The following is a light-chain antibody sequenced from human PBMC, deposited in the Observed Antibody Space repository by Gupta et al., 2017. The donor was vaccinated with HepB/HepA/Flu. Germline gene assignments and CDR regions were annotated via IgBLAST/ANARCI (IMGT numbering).Light chain of an antibody. CDR2: DVS. CDR3: CSYAGSSLV. CDR1: SSDVGSYNL. V-gene: IGLV2-23*02. J-gene: IGLJ3*02. Sequence: SALTQPASVSGSPAQSITISCTGTSSDVGSYNLVSWYQQHPGKAPKLMIYDVSKRPAGVSNRFSGSKSGNTASLTISGLQAEDEADYYCCSYAGSSLVFGGGTKLTVL.